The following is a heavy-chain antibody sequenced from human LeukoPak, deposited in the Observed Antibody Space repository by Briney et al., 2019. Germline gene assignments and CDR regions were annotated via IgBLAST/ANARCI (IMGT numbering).Heavy chain of an antibody. CDR1: GGSISSYY. D-gene: IGHD4-17*01. V-gene: IGHV4-59*01. Sequence: SETLSLTCTVSGGSISSYYWSWIRQPPGKGLEWIGYIYYSGSTNYNPSLKSRVTISVDTSKNQFSLKLSSVTAADTAVYYCARGPIYGEYYYYMDVWGKGTTVTVSS. J-gene: IGHJ6*03. CDR2: IYYSGST. CDR3: ARGPIYGEYYYYMDV.